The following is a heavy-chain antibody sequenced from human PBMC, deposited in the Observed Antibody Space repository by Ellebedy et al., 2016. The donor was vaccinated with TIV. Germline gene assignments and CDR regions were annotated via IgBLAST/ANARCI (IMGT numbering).Heavy chain of an antibody. D-gene: IGHD3-10*01. CDR1: GFTVNNNY. CDR2: LYIGGTT. Sequence: GESLKISXTASGFTVNNNYMSWVRQAPGKGLEWVSVLYIGGTTYYADSVKGRFTISRDNSKNTLFLQMSGLRAEDTAVYYCARVDGDYYGMDVWGQGTTVTVSS. J-gene: IGHJ6*02. V-gene: IGHV3-66*01. CDR3: ARVDGDYYGMDV.